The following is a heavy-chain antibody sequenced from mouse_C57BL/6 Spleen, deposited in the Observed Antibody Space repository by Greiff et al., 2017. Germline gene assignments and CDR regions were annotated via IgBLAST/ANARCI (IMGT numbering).Heavy chain of an antibody. J-gene: IGHJ1*03. CDR2: IYPGSGNT. CDR3: ARRACNSSGDWYCED. D-gene: IGHD3-3*01. CDR1: GSTFTDYY. Sequence: VQLVESGAELVRPGASVKLSCKASGSTFTDYYINWVKQRPGPGLEWIARIYPGSGNTYYNEKFKGKATLTAEKSSSTAYMQLSSLTSEDSAVYCCARRACNSSGDWYCEDWGKGTTVTVSS. V-gene: IGHV1-76*01.